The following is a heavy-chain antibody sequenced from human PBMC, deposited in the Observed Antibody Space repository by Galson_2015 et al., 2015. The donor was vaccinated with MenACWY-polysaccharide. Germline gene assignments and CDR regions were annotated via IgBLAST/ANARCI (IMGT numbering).Heavy chain of an antibody. CDR2: INPDSGDT. V-gene: IGHV1-2*02. Sequence: SVKVSCKASGYTFTDYNMHWVRQGPGQGLEWMGWINPDSGDTTSAQTFQGRVTMTRDVSISTAYMELSWLRSDDTAVYYCARGVLAVTLVPVSGINDFWGQGTLVTVSS. D-gene: IGHD2-2*01. J-gene: IGHJ4*02. CDR1: GYTFTDYN. CDR3: ARGVLAVTLVPVSGINDF.